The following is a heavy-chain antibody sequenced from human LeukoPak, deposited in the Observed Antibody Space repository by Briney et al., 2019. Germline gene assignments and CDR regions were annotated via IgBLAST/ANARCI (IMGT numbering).Heavy chain of an antibody. J-gene: IGHJ4*02. V-gene: IGHV4-34*01. CDR1: GGSFSGYY. CDR2: INHSGST. Sequence: SETLSLTCAVYGGSFSGYYWSWIRQPPGKGLEWIGEINHSGSTNYNPSLKSRVTISVDTSKNQFSLKLSSVTAADTAVYYCARGQDYYDSSGLPFHYWGQGTLVTVSS. D-gene: IGHD3-22*01. CDR3: ARGQDYYDSSGLPFHY.